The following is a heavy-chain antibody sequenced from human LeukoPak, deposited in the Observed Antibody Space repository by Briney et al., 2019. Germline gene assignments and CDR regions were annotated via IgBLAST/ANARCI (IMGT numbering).Heavy chain of an antibody. V-gene: IGHV4-30-4*07. CDR3: AIFTRSGYSYGSRS. J-gene: IGHJ5*02. D-gene: IGHD5-18*01. CDR2: IYYSGST. CDR1: GGSISSGSYY. Sequence: SETLSLTCTVSGGSISSGSYYWSWIRQPPGKGLEWIGYIYYSGSTYYNPSLKSRVTISVDTSKNQFSLKLSSVTAADTAVYYCAIFTRSGYSYGSRSWGQGTLVTVSS.